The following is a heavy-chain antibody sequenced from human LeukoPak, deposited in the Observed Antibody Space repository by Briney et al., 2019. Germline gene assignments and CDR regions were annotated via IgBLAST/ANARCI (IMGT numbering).Heavy chain of an antibody. CDR3: AKDRYTVTTYYYYGMDV. D-gene: IGHD4-11*01. CDR1: GYTLTELS. Sequence: ASVKVSCKVSGYTLTELSMHWVRQAPGKGLEWMGGFDPEDGETIYAQKFQGRVTMTEDTSTDTAYMELNSLRAEDTAVYYCAKDRYTVTTYYYYGMDVWGQGTTVTVSS. V-gene: IGHV1-24*01. CDR2: FDPEDGET. J-gene: IGHJ6*02.